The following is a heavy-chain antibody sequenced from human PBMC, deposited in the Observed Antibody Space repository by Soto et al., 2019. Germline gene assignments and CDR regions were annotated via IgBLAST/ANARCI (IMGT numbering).Heavy chain of an antibody. V-gene: IGHV1-69*13. D-gene: IGHD2-15*01. J-gene: IGHJ2*01. CDR1: GGTFSSYA. CDR2: IIPIFGTA. CDR3: ARMGHCSGGSCNDWYFDL. Sequence: SVKVSCKASGGTFSSYAISWVRQAPGQGLEWMGGIIPIFGTANYAQKFQGRVTITADESTSTAYMELSSLRSEDTAVYYCARMGHCSGGSCNDWYFDLWGRGTLVTVSS.